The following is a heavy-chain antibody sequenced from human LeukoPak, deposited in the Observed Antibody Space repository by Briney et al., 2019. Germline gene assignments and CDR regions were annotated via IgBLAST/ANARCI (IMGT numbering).Heavy chain of an antibody. V-gene: IGHV1-8*01. CDR1: GYTFTSYD. CDR2: MNPNNSNI. J-gene: IGHJ4*02. Sequence: ASATVSCTASGYTFTSYDINWVRQATGQGLEWMGWMNPNNSNIGYAQKFQGRVTMTRNTSITTAYMELSSLRSEDTAVYYCARGPRDYWGQGTLVTVSS. CDR3: ARGPRDY.